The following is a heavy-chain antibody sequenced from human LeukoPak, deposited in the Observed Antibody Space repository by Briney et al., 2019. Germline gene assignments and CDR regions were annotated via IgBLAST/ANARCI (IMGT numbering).Heavy chain of an antibody. CDR2: IKSKTDGGKT. V-gene: IGHV3-15*01. D-gene: IGHD3-3*01. Sequence: GGSLRLSCAASGFTFSNAWMSWVRQAPGKGLEWVGRIKSKTDGGKTDYAAPVKGRFTISRDDSKNTLYLQMNSLKTEDTAVYYCTTGAGVLEWLLLRDWGQGTLVTVSS. CDR1: GFTFSNAW. CDR3: TTGAGVLEWLLLRD. J-gene: IGHJ4*02.